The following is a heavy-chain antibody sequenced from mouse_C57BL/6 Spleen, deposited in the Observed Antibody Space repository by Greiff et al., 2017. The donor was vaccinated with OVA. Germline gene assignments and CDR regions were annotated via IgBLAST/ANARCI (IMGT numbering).Heavy chain of an antibody. D-gene: IGHD2-1*01. CDR1: GYTFTSYW. V-gene: IGHV1-59*01. CDR3: ARGHYGNYEGYFDV. J-gene: IGHJ1*03. CDR2: IDPSDSYT. Sequence: QVQLQQPGAELVRPGTSVKLSCKASGYTFTSYWMHWVKQRPGQGLEWIGVIDPSDSYTNYNQKFKGKATLTVDISSSTAYMQLSSLTSEDSAVYYCARGHYGNYEGYFDVWGTGTTVTVSS.